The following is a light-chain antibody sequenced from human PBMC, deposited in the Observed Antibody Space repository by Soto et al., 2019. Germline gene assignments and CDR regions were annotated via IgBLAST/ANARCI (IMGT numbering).Light chain of an antibody. V-gene: IGKV3-15*01. CDR2: GAS. CDR3: QQANSWPRT. J-gene: IGKJ1*01. CDR1: QSISTN. Sequence: IVMPQTPDPLSVAPGERASLSCRASQSISTNLAWYQQKPGKAPRLLIYGASTRATGIPSRFSGSGSGTEFTLTISSLQPEDFAVYYCQQANSWPRTFGEGTKVDIK.